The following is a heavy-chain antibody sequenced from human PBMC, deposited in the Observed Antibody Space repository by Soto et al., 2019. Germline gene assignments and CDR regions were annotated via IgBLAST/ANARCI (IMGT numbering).Heavy chain of an antibody. CDR2: INPSGGST. Sequence: ASVKVSCKASGYTFTSYYIHWVRQAPGQGLEWMGIINPSGGSTSYAQKFQGRVTMTRDTSTSTVYMELSSLRSEDTAVYYCASDPNDYGEVGSYWGQGTLVTVSS. D-gene: IGHD4-17*01. CDR3: ASDPNDYGEVGSY. V-gene: IGHV1-46*01. CDR1: GYTFTSYY. J-gene: IGHJ4*02.